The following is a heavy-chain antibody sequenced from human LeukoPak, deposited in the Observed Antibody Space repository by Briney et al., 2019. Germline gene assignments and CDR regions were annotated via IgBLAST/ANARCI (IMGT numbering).Heavy chain of an antibody. V-gene: IGHV3-23*01. CDR2: ISGSGGST. Sequence: PGGSLRLSCAASGFTFSSYAMSWVRQAPGKGLEWVSAISGSGGSTYYADSVKGRFTISRDNSKNTLYLQMNSLRAEDTAVYYCAKVPDHYYGSGSPGDYWGQGTLVTVSS. CDR1: GFTFSSYA. D-gene: IGHD3-10*01. CDR3: AKVPDHYYGSGSPGDY. J-gene: IGHJ4*02.